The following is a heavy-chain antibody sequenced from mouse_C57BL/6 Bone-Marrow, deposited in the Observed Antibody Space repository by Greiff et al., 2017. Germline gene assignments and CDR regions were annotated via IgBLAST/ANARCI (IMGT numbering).Heavy chain of an antibody. CDR3: SSFYGNYFDF. J-gene: IGHJ2*01. CDR1: GFNIKDDY. CDR2: IDPEIGDT. Sequence: VQLQQSGAELVRPGASVKLSCTASGFNIKDDYIHWVKQRPEQGLEWIGWIDPEIGDTEYASKFQGKATITSDTSSNTAYLQLSSLTSEDTAVYYCSSFYGNYFDFWDQGTPLTVAS. D-gene: IGHD2-1*01. V-gene: IGHV14-4*01.